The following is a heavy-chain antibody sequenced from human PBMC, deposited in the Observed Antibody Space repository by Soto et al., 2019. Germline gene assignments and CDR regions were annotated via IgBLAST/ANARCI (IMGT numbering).Heavy chain of an antibody. CDR3: ARGPYDSSGYYYGVESYYYYGMDV. CDR1: GGSISSYY. D-gene: IGHD3-22*01. CDR2: IYYSGST. Sequence: PSETLSLTCTASGGSISSYYWSWIRQPPGKGLEWIGDIYYSGSTNYNPSLKSRVTISVDTSKNQFSLKLSSVTAADTAVYYCARGPYDSSGYYYGVESYYYYGMDVWGKGTTV. J-gene: IGHJ6*04. V-gene: IGHV4-59*01.